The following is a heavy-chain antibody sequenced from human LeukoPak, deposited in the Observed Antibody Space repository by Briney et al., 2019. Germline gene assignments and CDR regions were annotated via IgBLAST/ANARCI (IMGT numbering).Heavy chain of an antibody. CDR2: IYTTGST. J-gene: IGHJ3*02. V-gene: IGHV4-61*02. CDR1: GGSISSGSYY. CDR3: ARGEGGATESGVFDI. D-gene: IGHD1-26*01. Sequence: SQTLSLTCTVSGGSISSGSYYWSWIRQPAGKGLEWIGRIYTTGSTNYNPSLQSRVTISLDTSKNQFSLKLSSVTAADTAMYYCARGEGGATESGVFDIWGQGTMVTVTS.